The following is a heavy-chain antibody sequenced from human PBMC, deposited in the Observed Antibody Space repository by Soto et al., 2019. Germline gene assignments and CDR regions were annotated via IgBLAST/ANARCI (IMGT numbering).Heavy chain of an antibody. D-gene: IGHD3-16*02. J-gene: IGHJ4*02. CDR1: GGSFSGYY. V-gene: IGHV4-34*01. Sequence: PSETLSLTCAVYGGSFSGYYLSWIRQPPGKGLEWIGEINHSGSTNYNPSLKSRVTISVDTSKNQFSLKLSSVTAADTAVYYCARHTLLGELSLSDYWGQGTLVTVSS. CDR3: ARHTLLGELSLSDY. CDR2: INHSGST.